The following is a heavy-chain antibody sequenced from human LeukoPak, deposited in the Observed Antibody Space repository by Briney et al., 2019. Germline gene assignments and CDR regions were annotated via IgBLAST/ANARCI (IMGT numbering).Heavy chain of an antibody. V-gene: IGHV1-18*01. Sequence: ASVKVSCKASDYTFTSYGISWVRQAPGQGLEWMGWISAYNGNTNYAQKLQGRVTMTTDTSTSTAYMELRSLRSDDTAVYYCARAEWLFRTFDYWGQGTLVTVSS. CDR3: ARAEWLFRTFDY. J-gene: IGHJ4*02. D-gene: IGHD3-3*01. CDR1: DYTFTSYG. CDR2: ISAYNGNT.